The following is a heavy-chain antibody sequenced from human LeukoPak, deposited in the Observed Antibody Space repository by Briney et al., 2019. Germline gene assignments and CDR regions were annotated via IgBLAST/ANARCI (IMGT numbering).Heavy chain of an antibody. CDR3: ARVPPPRSFDY. CDR2: ISAYNGNT. Sequence: ASVTVSCKASGYTFTSYYMHWVRQAPGQGLEWMEWISAYNGNTNYAQKLQGRVTMTTDTSTSTAYMELRSLRSDDTAVYYCARVPPPRSFDYWGQGTLVTVSS. V-gene: IGHV1-18*04. J-gene: IGHJ4*02. CDR1: GYTFTSYY.